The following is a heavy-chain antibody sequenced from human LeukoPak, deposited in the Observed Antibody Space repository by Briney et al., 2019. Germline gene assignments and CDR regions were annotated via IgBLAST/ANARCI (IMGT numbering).Heavy chain of an antibody. Sequence: PSETLSLTCAVYGGSFSGYYWSWIRQPPGKGLEWIGEINHSGSTNYNPSLKSRVTISVDTSKNQFSLKLSSVTAADTAVYYCARGRSLGLLDYWGQGTLVTVSS. J-gene: IGHJ4*02. CDR1: GGSFSGYY. D-gene: IGHD3-3*02. V-gene: IGHV4-34*01. CDR3: ARGRSLGLLDY. CDR2: INHSGST.